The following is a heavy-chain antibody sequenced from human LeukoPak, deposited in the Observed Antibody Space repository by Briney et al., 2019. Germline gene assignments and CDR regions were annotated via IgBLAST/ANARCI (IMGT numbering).Heavy chain of an antibody. V-gene: IGHV4-38-2*02. J-gene: IGHJ6*02. CDR3: AREATLFGGENYYYGMDV. D-gene: IGHD3-10*02. Sequence: SETLSLTCTVSGYSISSGYYWGWIRQPPGKGLEWIGSIYHSGSTYYNPSLKSRVTISVDTSKNQFSLKLSSVTAADTAVYYCAREATLFGGENYYYGMDVWGQGTTVTVSS. CDR1: GYSISSGYY. CDR2: IYHSGST.